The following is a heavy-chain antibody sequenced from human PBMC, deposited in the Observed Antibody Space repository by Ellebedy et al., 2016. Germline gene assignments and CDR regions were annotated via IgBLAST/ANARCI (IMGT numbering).Heavy chain of an antibody. CDR3: ARANWELGDAFDI. CDR2: IYNTGST. V-gene: IGHV4-4*07. D-gene: IGHD7-27*01. CDR1: GGSLSSYY. J-gene: IGHJ3*02. Sequence: SETLSLXCSVSGGSLSSYYWSWIRQPAGTGLEWIGRIYNTGSTNYNPSLKRRLTMSVDTSKNQFSLKLKSVTAADTAIYYCARANWELGDAFDIWGQGTKVTVS.